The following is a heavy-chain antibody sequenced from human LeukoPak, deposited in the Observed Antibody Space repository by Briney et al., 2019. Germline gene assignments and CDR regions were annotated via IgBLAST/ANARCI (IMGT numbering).Heavy chain of an antibody. J-gene: IGHJ6*02. CDR3: ASHDILTGYYDYYYYGMDV. Sequence: ASVKVSCKASGYTFTSYGISWVRQAPGQGLEWMGWISAYNGNTNYAQKLQGRATMTTDTSTSTAYMELRSLRSDDTAVYYCASHDILTGYYDYYYYGMDVWGQGTTVTVSS. V-gene: IGHV1-18*01. D-gene: IGHD3-9*01. CDR2: ISAYNGNT. CDR1: GYTFTSYG.